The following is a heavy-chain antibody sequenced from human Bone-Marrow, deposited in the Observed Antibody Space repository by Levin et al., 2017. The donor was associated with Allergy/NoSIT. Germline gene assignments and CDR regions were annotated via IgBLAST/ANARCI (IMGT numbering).Heavy chain of an antibody. V-gene: IGHV4-61*02. CDR3: ARGSGSYYNPLLHF. D-gene: IGHD3-10*01. CDR2: IYGGGST. J-gene: IGHJ4*02. CDR1: GASISSSTDY. Sequence: PSETLSLTCKVSGASISSSTDYWSWIRQPAGKGLEWIGRIYGGGSTDYDPSLQSRVTISRDTSKNQFSLTLNSVTAADTAVYYCARGSGSYYNPLLHFWGQGIPVTVSS.